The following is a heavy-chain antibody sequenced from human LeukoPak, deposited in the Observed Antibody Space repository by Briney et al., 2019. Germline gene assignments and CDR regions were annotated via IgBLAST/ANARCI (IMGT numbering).Heavy chain of an antibody. CDR2: IYTSGST. D-gene: IGHD6-13*01. CDR3: ARETVSSGYSSSWYREPRYYFDY. Sequence: PSQTLSLTCTVPGGSISSGSYYWSWIRQPAGKGLEWIGRIYTSGSTNYNPSLKSRVTISVDTSKNQFSLKLSSVTAADTAVYYCARETVSSGYSSSWYREPRYYFDYWGQGTLVTVSS. CDR1: GGSISSGSYY. V-gene: IGHV4-61*02. J-gene: IGHJ4*02.